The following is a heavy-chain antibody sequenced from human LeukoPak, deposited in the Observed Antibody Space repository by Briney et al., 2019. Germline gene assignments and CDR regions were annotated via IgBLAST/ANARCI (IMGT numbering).Heavy chain of an antibody. CDR1: GYTFTGYY. Sequence: GASVKVSCKASGYTFTGYYMHWVRQAPGQGIEWMGWINPNSGGTNYAQKFRGWVTMTRDTSISTAYMELSRLRSDDTVVYYCARENGDAYYFDYWGQGTLVTVSS. CDR3: ARENGDAYYFDY. D-gene: IGHD4-17*01. J-gene: IGHJ4*02. CDR2: INPNSGGT. V-gene: IGHV1-2*04.